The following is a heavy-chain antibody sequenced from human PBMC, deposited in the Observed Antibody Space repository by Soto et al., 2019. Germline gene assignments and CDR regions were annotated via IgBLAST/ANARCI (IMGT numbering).Heavy chain of an antibody. CDR2: IIPIFGTA. V-gene: IGHV1-69*12. CDR3: ARGGDSGSYWTGFVWGLDY. D-gene: IGHD1-26*01. CDR1: GGTFSSYA. Sequence: QVQLVQSGAEVKKPGSSVKVSCKASGGTFSSYAISWVRQAPGQGLEWMGGIIPIFGTANYAQKFQGRVTITEDESTSTAYMELSSLRSEDTAVYYCARGGDSGSYWTGFVWGLDYWGQGTLVTVSS. J-gene: IGHJ4*02.